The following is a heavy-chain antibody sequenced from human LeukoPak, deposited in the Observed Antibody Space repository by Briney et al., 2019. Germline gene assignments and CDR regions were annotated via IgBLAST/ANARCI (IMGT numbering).Heavy chain of an antibody. Sequence: SETLSLTCTVSGGSISSGGYYWSWIRQHPGKGLEWIGYIYYSGSTYYNPSLKSRVTISVDTSKNQFSLKLSSVTAADTAFYFCAREPHCTDTSCFHMDVWGKGTTVTVSS. CDR1: GGSISSGGYY. J-gene: IGHJ6*03. D-gene: IGHD2-2*01. CDR2: IYYSGST. CDR3: AREPHCTDTSCFHMDV. V-gene: IGHV4-31*03.